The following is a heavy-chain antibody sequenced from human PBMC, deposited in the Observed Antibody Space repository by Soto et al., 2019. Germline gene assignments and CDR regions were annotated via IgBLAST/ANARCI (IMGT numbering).Heavy chain of an antibody. CDR3: ARESGSIVVVPAGYCYGMDV. V-gene: IGHV3-11*01. D-gene: IGHD2-2*01. CDR2: ISSSGSTI. CDR1: GFTFSDYY. J-gene: IGHJ6*02. Sequence: GGSLRLSCAASGFTFSDYYMSWIRQAPGKGLEWVSYISSSGSTIYYADSVKGRFTISRDNAKNSLYLQMNSLRAEDTAVYYCARESGSIVVVPAGYCYGMDVWGQGTTVTVSS.